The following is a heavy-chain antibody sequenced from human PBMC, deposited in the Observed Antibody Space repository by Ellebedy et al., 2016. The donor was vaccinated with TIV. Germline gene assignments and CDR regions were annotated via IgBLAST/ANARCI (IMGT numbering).Heavy chain of an antibody. J-gene: IGHJ6*02. CDR3: ARQISSRRHVMDV. V-gene: IGHV4-34*01. D-gene: IGHD6-13*01. CDR2: INHSGST. Sequence: SETLSLTCAVYGGSFSGYYWSWIRQPPGKGLEWIGEINHSGSTNYNPSLKSRVTISVNTSKNQFSLKLSSVTVADTAVYYCARQISSRRHVMDVWGQGTTVIVSS. CDR1: GGSFSGYY.